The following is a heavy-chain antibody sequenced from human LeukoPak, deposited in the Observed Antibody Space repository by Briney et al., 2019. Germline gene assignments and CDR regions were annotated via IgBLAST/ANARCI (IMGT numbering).Heavy chain of an antibody. CDR1: GYTFTGYY. J-gene: IGHJ3*02. CDR3: ARDQRVRDAFDI. Sequence: ASGKVSCKASGYTFTGYYMHWVRQAPGQGLEWMGWINPNSGGTNYAQKFQGRVTMTRDTSISTAYMELSRLRSDDTAVYYCARDQRVRDAFDIWGQGTMVTVSS. V-gene: IGHV1-2*02. CDR2: INPNSGGT. D-gene: IGHD3-22*01.